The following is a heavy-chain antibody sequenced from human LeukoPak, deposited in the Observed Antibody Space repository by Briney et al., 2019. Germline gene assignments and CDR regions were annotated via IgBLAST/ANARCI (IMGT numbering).Heavy chain of an antibody. CDR1: GFTFDDYA. D-gene: IGHD6-13*01. CDR3: ARGARSYSSSWHGGDY. Sequence: GGSLRLSCAAPGFTFDDYAMHWVRHAPGKGLEWVSLISGDGGSTYYADSVKGRFTISRDNSKNSLYLQMNSLRTEDTALYYCARGARSYSSSWHGGDYWGQGTLVTVSS. CDR2: ISGDGGST. J-gene: IGHJ4*02. V-gene: IGHV3-43*02.